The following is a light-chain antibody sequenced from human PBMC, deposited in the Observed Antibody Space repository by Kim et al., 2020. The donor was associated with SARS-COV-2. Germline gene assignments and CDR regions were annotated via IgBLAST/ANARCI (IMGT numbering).Light chain of an antibody. Sequence: VSPGETATLSCRASQSVASNLAWYQQKPGQAPRLLIYGASTRATDIPARFSGSGSGTEFTLIISSLQSEDFGVYFCQQYNNWTPYTFGQGTKLEI. CDR2: GAS. CDR3: QQYNNWTPYT. J-gene: IGKJ2*01. V-gene: IGKV3-15*01. CDR1: QSVASN.